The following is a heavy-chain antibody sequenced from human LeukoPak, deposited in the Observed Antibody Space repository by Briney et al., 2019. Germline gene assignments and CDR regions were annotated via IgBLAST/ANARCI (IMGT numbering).Heavy chain of an antibody. CDR3: ARVWLQFYDWYFDL. J-gene: IGHJ2*01. CDR2: IYHSGST. D-gene: IGHD5-24*01. Sequence: SETLSLTCTVSGYSISSGYYWGWIRQPPGKGLEWIGSIYHSGSTYYNPSLKSRVTISVDTSKNQFSLKLSSVTAADTAVYYCARVWLQFYDWYFDLWGRGTLVTVSS. V-gene: IGHV4-38-2*02. CDR1: GYSISSGYY.